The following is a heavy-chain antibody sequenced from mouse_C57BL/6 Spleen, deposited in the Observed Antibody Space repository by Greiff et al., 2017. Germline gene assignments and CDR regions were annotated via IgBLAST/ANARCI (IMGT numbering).Heavy chain of an antibody. D-gene: IGHD2-1*01. V-gene: IGHV2-2*01. CDR1: GFSLTSYG. CDR3: ARRGNSEDYAMDY. CDR2: IWSGGST. J-gene: IGHJ4*01. Sequence: VQGVESGPGLVQPSQSLSITCTVSGFSLTSYGVHWVRQSPGKGLEWLGVIWSGGSTDYNAAFISRLSISKDNSKSQVFFKMNSLQADDTAIYYCARRGNSEDYAMDYWGQGTSVTVSS.